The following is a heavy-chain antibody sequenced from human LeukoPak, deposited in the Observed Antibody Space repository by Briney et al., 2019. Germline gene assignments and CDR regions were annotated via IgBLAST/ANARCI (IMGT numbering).Heavy chain of an antibody. Sequence: SETMSVTCAVYGGSFSGYYWSWIRQPPGKGLEWIGEINHSGSTNYNPSLKSRVTISVDTSKNQFSLKLSSVTAADTAVYYCARGGGSSPYRYWGQGTLVTVSS. CDR3: ARGGGSSPYRY. CDR1: GGSFSGYY. V-gene: IGHV4-34*01. CDR2: INHSGST. J-gene: IGHJ4*02. D-gene: IGHD6-6*01.